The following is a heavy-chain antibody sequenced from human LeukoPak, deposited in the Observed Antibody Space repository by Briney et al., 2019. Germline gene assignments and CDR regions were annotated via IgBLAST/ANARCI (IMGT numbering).Heavy chain of an antibody. Sequence: GESLKISCQGSGYRFTSYWIGWVRQMPGKGLEWMGIIYTGDSNTKYIPSFQGQVTISVDKSISTAYLQWSSLKASDTAMYYCARLGGSAYCVSTTCHFDYWGQGTLVTVSS. J-gene: IGHJ4*02. CDR2: IYTGDSNT. V-gene: IGHV5-51*01. D-gene: IGHD2-2*01. CDR3: ARLGGSAYCVSTTCHFDY. CDR1: GYRFTSYW.